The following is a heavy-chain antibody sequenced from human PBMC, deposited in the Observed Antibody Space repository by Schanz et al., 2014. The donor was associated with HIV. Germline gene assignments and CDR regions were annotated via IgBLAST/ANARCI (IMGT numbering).Heavy chain of an antibody. CDR1: GYTFTGYY. CDR3: ARVGRAYYYDSSGGIDY. V-gene: IGHV1-2*02. Sequence: QVQLVQSGAEVKKPGSSVKVSCKASGYTFTGYYMHWVRQAPGQGLEWMGWINPNSGGTNYAQKFQGRVTMTRDTSISTSFMELSRLRSDDTAVYYCARVGRAYYYDSSGGIDYWGQGTLVTVSS. D-gene: IGHD3-22*01. J-gene: IGHJ4*02. CDR2: INPNSGGT.